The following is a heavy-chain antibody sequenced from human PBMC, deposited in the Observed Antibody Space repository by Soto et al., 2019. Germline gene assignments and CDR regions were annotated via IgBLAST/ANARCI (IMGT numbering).Heavy chain of an antibody. V-gene: IGHV3-15*01. J-gene: IGHJ4*02. CDR1: GFTFSNAW. Sequence: PGGSLRLSCAASGFTFSNAWMSWVRQAPGKGLEWVGRIKSKTDGGTTDYAAPVKGRFTISRDDAKNTLYLQMNSLKTEDTAVYYCTTTIVATIFRLTQLGPGLPDLWGQGTLVTVSS. CDR2: IKSKTDGGTT. D-gene: IGHD5-12*01. CDR3: TTTIVATIFRLTQLGPGLPDL.